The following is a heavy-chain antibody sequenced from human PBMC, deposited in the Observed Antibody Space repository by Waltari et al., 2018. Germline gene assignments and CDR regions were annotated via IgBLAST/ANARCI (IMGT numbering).Heavy chain of an antibody. CDR3: AKDAGDGDWGDYFGY. Sequence: QVQLVESGGGVVQPGRSLRLSCTASGFTFSFHGMHWVRQARGKGVGWVAVISCDGNNKDYAESVKVRLTISRDNSKNTLHLQMNSLRAADTAIYYCAKDAGDGDWGDYFGYWGQGTLVTVSS. CDR2: ISCDGNNK. J-gene: IGHJ4*02. D-gene: IGHD4-17*01. CDR1: GFTFSFHG. V-gene: IGHV3-30*18.